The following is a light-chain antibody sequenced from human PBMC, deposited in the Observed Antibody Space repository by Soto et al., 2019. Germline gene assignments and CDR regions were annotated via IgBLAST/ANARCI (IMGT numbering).Light chain of an antibody. CDR2: EVS. Sequence: QSALTQPASVSGSPGQSITISCTGTSSDVGGYNYVSWYQQHPGKAPKLMIYEVSNRPSGVSNRFSGSKSGNTASLTISGLQAEDAADYDCSSYTSSSTPYVVFGGGTKLTVL. J-gene: IGLJ2*01. CDR3: SSYTSSSTPYVV. CDR1: SSDVGGYNY. V-gene: IGLV2-14*01.